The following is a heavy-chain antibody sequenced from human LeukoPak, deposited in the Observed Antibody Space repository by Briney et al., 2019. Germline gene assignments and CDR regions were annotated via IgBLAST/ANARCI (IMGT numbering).Heavy chain of an antibody. Sequence: GGSLSFSCAASGFTFSGYVMPWFRQAPGKGQEGVAVLSYDGSNKYYADSVKGRFTISRDNSKNTLYLQMNSLRAEDTAVYYCARGARGRDCSSTSCFSFYYYYYMDVWGKGTTVTVSS. CDR3: ARGARGRDCSSTSCFSFYYYYYMDV. CDR2: LSYDGSNK. J-gene: IGHJ6*03. V-gene: IGHV3-30*04. CDR1: GFTFSGYV. D-gene: IGHD2-2*01.